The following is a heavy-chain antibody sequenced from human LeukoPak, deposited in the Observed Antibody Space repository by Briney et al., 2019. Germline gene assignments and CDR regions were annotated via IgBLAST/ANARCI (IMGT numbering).Heavy chain of an antibody. CDR1: GFTFVNYP. J-gene: IGHJ4*02. Sequence: GGSLRLSCAASGFTFVNYPLTWVRQTPGKGLFWVSSISAGGSNTYYADSVKGRFTISRDDSKNTLFLQMNSLRAEDTAVYYCARSIAARGYFDYWGQGTLVTVSS. D-gene: IGHD6-6*01. CDR3: ARSIAARGYFDY. CDR2: ISAGGSNT. V-gene: IGHV3-23*01.